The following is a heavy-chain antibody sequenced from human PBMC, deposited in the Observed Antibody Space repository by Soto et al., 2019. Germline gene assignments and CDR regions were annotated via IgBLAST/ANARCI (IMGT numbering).Heavy chain of an antibody. D-gene: IGHD3-16*01. CDR2: IKQGGNEK. Sequence: GGSLRLSCAASGFSFSTYLMSWVRQAPGKGLEWVANIKQGGNEKFYVDSVKGRFTISRDNDKKSLYLQMDSLGVEDTAVYYCVGALTYEVPYYYYGMDVWGQGTTVTVYS. J-gene: IGHJ6*02. CDR1: GFSFSTYL. CDR3: VGALTYEVPYYYYGMDV. V-gene: IGHV3-7*01.